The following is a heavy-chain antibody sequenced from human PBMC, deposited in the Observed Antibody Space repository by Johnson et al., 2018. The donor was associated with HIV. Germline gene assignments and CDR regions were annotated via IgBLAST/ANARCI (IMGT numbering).Heavy chain of an antibody. CDR2: ISSSGNTI. D-gene: IGHD4-17*01. CDR1: GFTFSDYY. J-gene: IGHJ3*02. Sequence: QMQLVESGGGLVQPGGSLRLSCAASGFTFSDYYMSWIRQAPGKGLEWVSYISSSGNTIYYADSVKGRFTISRDNAKNTLYLQMNSLRAEDTAVYFCARAPPAPYGDYGAFDIWGQGTMVTVSS. CDR3: ARAPPAPYGDYGAFDI. V-gene: IGHV3-11*04.